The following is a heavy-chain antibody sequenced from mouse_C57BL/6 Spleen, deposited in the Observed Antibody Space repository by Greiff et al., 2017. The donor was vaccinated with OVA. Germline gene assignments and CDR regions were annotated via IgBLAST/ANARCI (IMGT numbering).Heavy chain of an antibody. J-gene: IGHJ2*01. V-gene: IGHV1-61*01. D-gene: IGHD1-1*01. Sequence: QVQLQQPGAELVRPGSSVKLSCKASGYTFTSYWMDWVNQSPGQGLEWIGNIYPSDSETHYNQKFKDKSTLTVDKSSSTAYMQLSRLTTEDTAVYNCARSPSFYYYGSLYYFDYWGKGTTLTVSS. CDR2: IYPSDSET. CDR1: GYTFTSYW. CDR3: ARSPSFYYYGSLYYFDY.